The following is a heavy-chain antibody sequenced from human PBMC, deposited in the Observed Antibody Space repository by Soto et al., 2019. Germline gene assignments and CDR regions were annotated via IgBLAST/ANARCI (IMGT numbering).Heavy chain of an antibody. Sequence: QMHLQESGSGLVKPSQTLSLTCAVSGGSLSSSAYSWSWIRQPPGKGLEWIGFIYQSGSTYSNPSLESRVTMSLDRPENQFSLKLSSVTAADTAVYYCARELLFYDSDGFSWDDAFDIWGQGTMVTVSS. CDR2: IYQSGST. V-gene: IGHV4-30-2*01. J-gene: IGHJ3*02. CDR3: ARELLFYDSDGFSWDDAFDI. D-gene: IGHD3-22*01. CDR1: GGSLSSSAYS.